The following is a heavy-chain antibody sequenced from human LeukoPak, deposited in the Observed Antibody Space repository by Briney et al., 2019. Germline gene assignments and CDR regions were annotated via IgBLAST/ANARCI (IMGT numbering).Heavy chain of an antibody. V-gene: IGHV3-21*06. CDR1: GFTFSNFN. Sequence: GGSLRLSCTASGFTFSNFNMNWVRQAPGKGLEWVSSISSSTSYIHYRDSVKGRFTISRDNTKNSLYVQMNSLRAEDAAVYYCARGLGSFAYSDAFDIWGQGAMVTVSS. CDR2: ISSSTSYI. CDR3: ARGLGSFAYSDAFDI. J-gene: IGHJ3*02. D-gene: IGHD3-16*01.